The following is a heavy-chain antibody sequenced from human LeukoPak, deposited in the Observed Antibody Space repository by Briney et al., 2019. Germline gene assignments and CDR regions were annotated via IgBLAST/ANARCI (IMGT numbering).Heavy chain of an antibody. CDR3: AAGIVGATTGLV. CDR1: GGSISSYY. CDR2: IYTSGST. J-gene: IGHJ6*02. Sequence: SETLSLICTVSGGSISSYYWSWIRQPAGKGLEWIGRIYTSGSTNYNPSLKSRVTMSVDTSKNQFSLKLSSVTAADTAVYYCAAGIVGATTGLVWGQGTTVTVSS. V-gene: IGHV4-4*07. D-gene: IGHD1-26*01.